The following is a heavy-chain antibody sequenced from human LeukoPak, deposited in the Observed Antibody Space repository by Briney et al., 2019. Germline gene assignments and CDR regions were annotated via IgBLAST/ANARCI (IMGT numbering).Heavy chain of an antibody. CDR3: AKDRAGIAVAGAIY. D-gene: IGHD6-19*01. V-gene: IGHV3-30*02. J-gene: IGHJ4*02. CDR2: IRYDGSNK. Sequence: GRSLRLSCAASGFTFSSYAMHWVRQAPGKRLEWVAFIRYDGSNKYYADSVKGRFTISRDNSKNTLYLQMNSLRAEDTAVYYCAKDRAGIAVAGAIYWGQGTLVTVSS. CDR1: GFTFSSYA.